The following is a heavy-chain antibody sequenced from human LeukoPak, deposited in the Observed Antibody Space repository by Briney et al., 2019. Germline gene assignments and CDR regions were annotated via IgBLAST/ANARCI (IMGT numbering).Heavy chain of an antibody. CDR2: ISSSGYNT. V-gene: IGHV3-23*01. J-gene: IGHJ6*03. CDR1: GFTFSSCD. CDR3: AKGAEEGVVITSVYYYYMDV. D-gene: IGHD3-22*01. Sequence: GGSLRLSCAASGFTFSSCDMSWVRQAPGKGLEWVSTISSSGYNTYYADSVQGRFTISRDNSKNTLYLQMNSLRVEDTAVYYCAKGAEEGVVITSVYYYYMDVWGTGTTVTISS.